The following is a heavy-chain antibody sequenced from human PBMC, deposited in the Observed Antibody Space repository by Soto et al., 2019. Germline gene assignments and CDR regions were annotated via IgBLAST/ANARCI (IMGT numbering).Heavy chain of an antibody. D-gene: IGHD3-10*01. CDR2: ISPYNGNT. CDR1: GYTFTNCG. J-gene: IGHJ5*02. Sequence: QVPLVQSGDEVKEPGASVKVSCKASGYTFTNCGINWVRQAPGQGLEWMGWISPYNGNTNYAQKLQDRVTMTTDTSTNTAYMELRSLRSDDTAVYYCAKDGGWDNSGSENYYSGWFDPWGQGTLVTVSS. V-gene: IGHV1-18*01. CDR3: AKDGGWDNSGSENYYSGWFDP.